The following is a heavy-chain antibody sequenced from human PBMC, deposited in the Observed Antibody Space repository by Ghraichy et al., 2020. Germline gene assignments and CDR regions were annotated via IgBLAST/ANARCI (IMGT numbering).Heavy chain of an antibody. CDR2: INHSVST. CDR1: GGSISGHF. D-gene: IGHD2-2*01. J-gene: IGHJ6*03. Sequence: SETLSLTCAVYGGSISGHFWSWIRQPPGKGLEWIGEINHSVSTNYNPSLKSRVTISVDTSKNQFSLKLSAVTAADTAVYYCARDTIVVVPAVRGYYYYYMDVWGKGTTVTGSS. CDR3: ARDTIVVVPAVRGYYYYYMDV. V-gene: IGHV4-34*01.